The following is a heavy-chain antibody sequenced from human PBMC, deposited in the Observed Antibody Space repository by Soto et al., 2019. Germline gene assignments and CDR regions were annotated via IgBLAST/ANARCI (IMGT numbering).Heavy chain of an antibody. D-gene: IGHD2-2*01. V-gene: IGHV3-11*01. J-gene: IGHJ6*03. CDR1: GFTFSDYY. Sequence: GGSLRLSCAASGFTFSDYYMSWIRQAPGKGLEWVSYISSTGSTIYYADSVKGRFTISRDNAKNSLYLQMNSLRAEDTAVYYCARVVVPAAIGPYYYYYYMDVWGKGTTVTVSS. CDR2: ISSTGSTI. CDR3: ARVVVPAAIGPYYYYYYMDV.